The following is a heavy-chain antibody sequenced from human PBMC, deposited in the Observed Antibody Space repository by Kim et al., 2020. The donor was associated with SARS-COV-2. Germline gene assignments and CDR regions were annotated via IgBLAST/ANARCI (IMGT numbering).Heavy chain of an antibody. D-gene: IGHD3-16*01. J-gene: IGHJ5*02. Sequence: YANYAGSVKGRFNISRDNAKNSLYLQMNSLRSEDTAVYYCARDSSQLWPPWGQGTLVTVSS. V-gene: IGHV3-11*05. CDR2: YA. CDR3: ARDSSQLWPP.